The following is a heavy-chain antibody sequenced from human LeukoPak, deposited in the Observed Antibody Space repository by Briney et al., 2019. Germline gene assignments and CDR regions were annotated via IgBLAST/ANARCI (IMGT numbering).Heavy chain of an antibody. CDR1: GFAFSDYY. D-gene: IGHD6-19*01. Sequence: GGSLRLSCAASGFAFSDYYMTWIRQAPGKGLEWVSYISSGSSYTNYGDAVKGRFTIPRDNAKNSLYLQMNSLRADDTAVYYCARVSSSSTNYFDSWGQGTLVTVSS. V-gene: IGHV3-11*06. CDR3: ARVSSSSTNYFDS. J-gene: IGHJ4*02. CDR2: ISSGSSYT.